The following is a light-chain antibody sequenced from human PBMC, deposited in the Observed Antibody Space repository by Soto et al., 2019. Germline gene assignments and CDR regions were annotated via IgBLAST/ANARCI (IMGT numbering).Light chain of an antibody. CDR2: QTS. V-gene: IGKV3-20*01. Sequence: EIVLTQSAATLSSFPCDIVTLSFRSSQYINTRLAWYQHRPGQAPRLLIYQTSIRAAGIPARFSASGTGTDFTLTITRLEPEDFAVYYCQQYGGSPRTFGQGTKVDIK. CDR3: QQYGGSPRT. CDR1: QYINTR. J-gene: IGKJ1*01.